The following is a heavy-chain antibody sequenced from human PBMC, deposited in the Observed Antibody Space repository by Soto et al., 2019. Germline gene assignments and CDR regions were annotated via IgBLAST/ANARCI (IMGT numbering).Heavy chain of an antibody. D-gene: IGHD3-10*01. CDR1: VFTFSSYG. V-gene: IGHV3-33*06. Sequence: PGWSLRLSCAAAVFTFSSYGMHWVRQAPGKGLEWVPVIWYDGRNXXXAESVKGRXTISRENAKYAXYLHMXSLGADDTAVYHCAKDTDYYGLYSHRYFDYWGQGX. CDR2: IWYDGRNX. J-gene: IGHJ4*02. CDR3: AKDTDYYGLYSHRYFDY.